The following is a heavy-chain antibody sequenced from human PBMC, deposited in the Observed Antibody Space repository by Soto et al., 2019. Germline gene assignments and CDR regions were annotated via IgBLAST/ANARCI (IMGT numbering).Heavy chain of an antibody. CDR3: GGARFWSGCDY. V-gene: IGHV4-31*03. J-gene: IGHJ4*02. CDR1: GCSISSGGYY. Sequence: QVQLQESGPGLVKPSQTLSLTCTVSGCSISSGGYYWSWIRQHPGKGLEWIGYIYYSGSTYYNPSLKSRVTISVDTAKNQFSLKLSSVTAADTAVYYCGGARFWSGCDYWGQGTLVTVSS. CDR2: IYYSGST. D-gene: IGHD3-3*01.